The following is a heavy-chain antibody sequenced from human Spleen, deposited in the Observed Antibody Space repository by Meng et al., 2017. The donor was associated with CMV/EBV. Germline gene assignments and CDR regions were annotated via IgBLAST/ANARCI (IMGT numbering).Heavy chain of an antibody. D-gene: IGHD1-26*01. CDR3: AKIGSFTYYYYGMDV. CDR1: GFTFSSYA. Sequence: GESLKISCAASGFTFSSYAMSWVRRAPGKGLEWVSAISNNGGRTYDADSVKGRFTISRDNSKNTLFLQMNSLRAEDTAVYYCAKIGSFTYYYYGMDVWGQGTTVTVSS. V-gene: IGHV3-23*01. J-gene: IGHJ6*02. CDR2: ISNNGGRT.